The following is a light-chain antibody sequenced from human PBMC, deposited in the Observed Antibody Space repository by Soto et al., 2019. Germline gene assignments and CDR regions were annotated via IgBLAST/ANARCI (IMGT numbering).Light chain of an antibody. Sequence: QSVLTQAPSSSEVPGQRVTISCSGGSSNIGRNTVNWYQQLPGTAPKLLIYSNNRRPSGVPDRFSGSKSGTSASLAISGLQSEDEADYYCAAWDDSLTDYVFGTGTKVTVL. CDR1: SSNIGRNT. CDR2: SNN. V-gene: IGLV1-44*01. J-gene: IGLJ1*01. CDR3: AAWDDSLTDYV.